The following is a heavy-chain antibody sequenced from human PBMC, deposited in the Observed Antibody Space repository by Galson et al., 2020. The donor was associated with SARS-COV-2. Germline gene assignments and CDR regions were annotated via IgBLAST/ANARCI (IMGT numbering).Heavy chain of an antibody. D-gene: IGHD3-22*01. Sequence: ETSENLSLTCTVSGGSISSYYWSWIRQPPGKGLEWIGYIYYSGSTNYNPSLKSRVTISVDTSKNQFSLKLSSVTAADTAVYYCARGDTDYYDSSGYYYYFDDWGQGTLVTVSS. CDR1: GGSISSYY. CDR3: ARGDTDYYDSSGYYYYFDD. V-gene: IGHV4-59*08. J-gene: IGHJ4*02. CDR2: IYYSGST.